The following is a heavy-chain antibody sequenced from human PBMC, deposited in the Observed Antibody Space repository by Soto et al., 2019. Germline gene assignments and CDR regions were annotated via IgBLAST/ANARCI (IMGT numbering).Heavy chain of an antibody. CDR1: GFTFRSYA. D-gene: IGHD3-9*01. V-gene: IGHV3-23*01. J-gene: IGHJ4*02. CDR3: AKGDILTGSKEGWDY. CDR2: IDGGGAGS. Sequence: EVQLLESGGGLVQPGGSLRLSCAASGFTFRSYAMSWVRQAPGRGLECVSSIDGGGAGSYYADSVKGRFTISRDNSKNTLDRQMNSRRAEDTAVCYCAKGDILTGSKEGWDYWGQGTLVTVSS.